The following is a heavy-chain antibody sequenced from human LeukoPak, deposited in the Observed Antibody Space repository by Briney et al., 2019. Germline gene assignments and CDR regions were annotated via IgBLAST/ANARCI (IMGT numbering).Heavy chain of an antibody. CDR3: AKDRVTYYDFWSGYQPRYNWFDP. Sequence: GGSLRLSCRASGFSFTTYSMNWVRQAPGKGLEWVSVIRAEGHRTYYADSVKGRFTISRDNSKNTLYLQMNSLRAEDTAVYYCAKDRVTYYDFWSGYQPRYNWFDPWGQGTLVTVSS. J-gene: IGHJ5*02. CDR1: GFSFTTYS. V-gene: IGHV3-23*01. D-gene: IGHD3-3*01. CDR2: IRAEGHRT.